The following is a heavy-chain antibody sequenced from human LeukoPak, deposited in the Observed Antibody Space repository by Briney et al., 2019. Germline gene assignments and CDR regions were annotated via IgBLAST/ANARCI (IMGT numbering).Heavy chain of an antibody. CDR2: INSDGSST. CDR3: ARANYYGSGRAAFDI. J-gene: IGHJ3*02. Sequence: GGSLRLSCAASGFTFSSYWMYWVRQAPGKGLVWVSRINSDGSSTSYADSVKGRFTISRDNAKNTLYLQMNSLRAEDTAVYYCARANYYGSGRAAFDIWGQGTMVTVSS. V-gene: IGHV3-74*01. CDR1: GFTFSSYW. D-gene: IGHD3-10*01.